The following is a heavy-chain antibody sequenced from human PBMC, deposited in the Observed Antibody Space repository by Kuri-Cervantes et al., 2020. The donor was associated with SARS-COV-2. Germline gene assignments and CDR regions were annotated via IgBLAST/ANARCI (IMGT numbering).Heavy chain of an antibody. V-gene: IGHV3-7*03. CDR2: IDQDGYEK. J-gene: IGHJ4*02. D-gene: IGHD1-26*01. CDR3: ARPSLNTGSYFPD. CDR1: GFIFSSYW. Sequence: GESLKISCAASGFIFSSYWMGWVRQAPGKGLEWVANIDQDGYEKYFVDSVKGRFSISRDNAKNSLFLQMNSLRAEDTAIYFCARPSLNTGSYFPDWGQGTLVTVSS.